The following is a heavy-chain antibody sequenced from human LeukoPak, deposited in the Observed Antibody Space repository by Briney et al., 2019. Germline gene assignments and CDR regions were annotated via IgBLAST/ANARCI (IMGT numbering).Heavy chain of an antibody. CDR2: IYHSGST. J-gene: IGHJ4*02. D-gene: IGHD1-26*01. CDR3: ARDGIVGASWLWID. V-gene: IGHV4-38-2*02. CDR1: GGSISSGYY. Sequence: PSETLSLTCSVSGGSISSGYYWGWIRQPPGKGLEWIGSIYHSGSTYYNPSLKSRVTISVDTSKNQFSLKLSSVTAADTAVYYCARDGIVGASWLWIDWGQGTLVTVSS.